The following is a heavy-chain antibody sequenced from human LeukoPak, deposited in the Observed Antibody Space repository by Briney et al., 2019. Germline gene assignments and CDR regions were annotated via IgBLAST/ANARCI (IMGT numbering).Heavy chain of an antibody. V-gene: IGHV3-53*01. CDR2: IYSGGST. J-gene: IGHJ6*02. CDR3: ARDCSSTSCPGGYGMDV. Sequence: GGSLRLSCAASGFTVSSNYMSWVRQAPGKGLEWVSVIYSGGSTYYADFVKGRFTISRDNSKNTLYLQMNSLRAEDTAVYYCARDCSSTSCPGGYGMDVWGQGTTVTVSS. CDR1: GFTVSSNY. D-gene: IGHD2-2*01.